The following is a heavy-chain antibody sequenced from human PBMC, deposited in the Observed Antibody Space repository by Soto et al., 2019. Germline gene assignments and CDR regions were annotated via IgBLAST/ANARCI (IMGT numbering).Heavy chain of an antibody. V-gene: IGHV3-74*01. CDR3: ARPEFSSSSATIGY. D-gene: IGHD6-6*01. CDR1: GFTFSTYW. Sequence: EVLLVESGGGLVQPGGSLRLSCAASGFTFSTYWMHWVRQVPGKGLVWVSRINSYGSRTDYADSVKGRFTISRDNAKNTMDLQMNSLRAEDTAVYYCARPEFSSSSATIGYWGQGTLVTVSS. CDR2: INSYGSRT. J-gene: IGHJ4*02.